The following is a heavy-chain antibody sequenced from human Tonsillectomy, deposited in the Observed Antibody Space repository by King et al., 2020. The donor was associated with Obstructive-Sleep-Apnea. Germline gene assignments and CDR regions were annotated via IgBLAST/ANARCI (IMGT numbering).Heavy chain of an antibody. J-gene: IGHJ4*02. Sequence: VQLVESGGGLVQPGESLRLSCATSGFTFSAYWMSWVRQAPGKGLEWVANIKHDGSEKYYMDSVKGRFTISRDNAKNSLYLQMNSLRVEYTAVYYCAREDRWTPVVPRFDYWGQGALVTVSS. CDR1: GFTFSAYW. V-gene: IGHV3-7*01. CDR2: IKHDGSEK. CDR3: AREDRWTPVVPRFDY. D-gene: IGHD2-21*01.